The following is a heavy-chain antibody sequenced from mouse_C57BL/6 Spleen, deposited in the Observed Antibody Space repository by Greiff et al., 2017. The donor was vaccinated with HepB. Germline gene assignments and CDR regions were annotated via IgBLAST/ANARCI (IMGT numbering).Heavy chain of an antibody. D-gene: IGHD4-1*01. V-gene: IGHV1-26*01. Sequence: VQLQQSGPELVKPGASVKISCKASGYTFTDYYMNWVKQSHGKSLEWIGDINPNNGGTSYNQKFKGKATLTVDKSSSTAYMELRSLTSEDSAVYYCARGETGKGYWGQGTTLTVSS. J-gene: IGHJ2*01. CDR1: GYTFTDYY. CDR3: ARGETGKGY. CDR2: INPNNGGT.